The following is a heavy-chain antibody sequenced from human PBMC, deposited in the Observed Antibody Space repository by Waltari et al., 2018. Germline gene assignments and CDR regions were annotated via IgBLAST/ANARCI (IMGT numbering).Heavy chain of an antibody. CDR2: IYPSDSET. CDR3: ARADGGNWAFDI. Sequence: EVQLVQSGAEVTKPRESLKISCKGSGYTFATYWIAWVRLMPGKGLELMGIIYPSDSETTYSPSFEGQVTISADRSISTAYLQWSSLKASDTAIYYCARADGGNWAFDIWGQGTMVTVSS. V-gene: IGHV5-51*01. D-gene: IGHD2-21*01. J-gene: IGHJ3*02. CDR1: GYTFATYW.